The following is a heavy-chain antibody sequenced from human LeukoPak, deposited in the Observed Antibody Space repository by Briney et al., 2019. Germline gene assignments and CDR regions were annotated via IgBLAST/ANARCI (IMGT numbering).Heavy chain of an antibody. V-gene: IGHV4-34*01. CDR3: AKLANSGSYYWD. Sequence: SETLSLTCAVYGGSFSGYYWSWIRQPPGKGLEWIGEINHSGSTNYNPSLKSRVTISVDTSKNQFSLKLSSVTAADTAVYYCAKLANSGSYYWDWGQGTLVTVSS. J-gene: IGHJ4*02. CDR1: GGSFSGYY. D-gene: IGHD1-26*01. CDR2: INHSGST.